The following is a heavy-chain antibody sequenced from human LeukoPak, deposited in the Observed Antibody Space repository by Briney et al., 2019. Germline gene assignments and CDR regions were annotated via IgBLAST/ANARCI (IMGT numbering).Heavy chain of an antibody. J-gene: IGHJ5*02. CDR3: ARDVPLFPWLRSGPPFDP. CDR1: GYTFTSYG. Sequence: ASVKVSCKASGYTFTSYGISWVRQAPGQGLEWMGWISAYNGNTNYAQKLQGRVTMTTDTSTSTAYMELRSLRSDDTAMYYCARDVPLFPWLRSGPPFDPWGQGTLVTVSS. V-gene: IGHV1-18*01. D-gene: IGHD5-12*01. CDR2: ISAYNGNT.